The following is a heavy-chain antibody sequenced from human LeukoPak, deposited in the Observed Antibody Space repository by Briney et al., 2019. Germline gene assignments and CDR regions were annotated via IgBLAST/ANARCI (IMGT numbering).Heavy chain of an antibody. CDR3: ARVRRDSSGYYF. CDR2: ISIGGDTT. V-gene: IGHV3-23*01. J-gene: IGHJ4*02. Sequence: GGSLRLSCAASGFTFSSHGMCWVRQAPGRGLEWVSSISIGGDTTYSDSVKGRFTISRDNAKNTLYLQMNSLRAEDTAVYYCARVRRDSSGYYFWGQGTLVTVSS. CDR1: GFTFSSHG. D-gene: IGHD3-22*01.